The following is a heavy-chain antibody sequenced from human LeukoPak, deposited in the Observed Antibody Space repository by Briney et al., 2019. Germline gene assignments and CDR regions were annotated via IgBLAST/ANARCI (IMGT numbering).Heavy chain of an antibody. Sequence: ASVKVSCKASGYTFTGYYIHWVRQAPGQGLEWMGWINPNSGGTNYAQRFQGRVTMTRDTSISTAYMELSRLRSDDTAVYYCARQRGYYYYMDVWGKGTTVTVSS. D-gene: IGHD3-10*01. CDR3: ARQRGYYYYMDV. J-gene: IGHJ6*03. CDR2: INPNSGGT. CDR1: GYTFTGYY. V-gene: IGHV1-2*02.